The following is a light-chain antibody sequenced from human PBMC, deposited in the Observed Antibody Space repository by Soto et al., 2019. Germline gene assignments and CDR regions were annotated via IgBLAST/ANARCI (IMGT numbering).Light chain of an antibody. J-gene: IGLJ3*02. CDR3: AARDDSLNGWV. CDR1: SSNIGSNP. Sequence: QSALTQPPSASGTPGQRVTISCSGSSSNIGSNPVNWYQQLPGTAPKLLVYTNNQRPSGVPDRFSGSKSGTSASLAISGLQSEDEADYYCAARDDSLNGWVFGGGTKVTVL. V-gene: IGLV1-44*01. CDR2: TNN.